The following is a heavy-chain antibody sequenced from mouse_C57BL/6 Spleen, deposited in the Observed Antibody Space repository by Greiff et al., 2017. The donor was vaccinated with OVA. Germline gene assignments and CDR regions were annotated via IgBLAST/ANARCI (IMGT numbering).Heavy chain of an antibody. CDR3: ARREDYYGSRRDYAMDY. V-gene: IGHV5-17*01. CDR1: GFTFSDYG. CDR2: ISSGSSTI. J-gene: IGHJ4*01. Sequence: EVQLVESGGGLVKPGGSLKLSCAASGFTFSDYGLHWVRQAPETGLEWVAYISSGSSTIYSADTVKGRFTISRDNAKNTLFRQMTSLRSEDTAMYYCARREDYYGSRRDYAMDYWGQGTSVTVSS. D-gene: IGHD1-1*01.